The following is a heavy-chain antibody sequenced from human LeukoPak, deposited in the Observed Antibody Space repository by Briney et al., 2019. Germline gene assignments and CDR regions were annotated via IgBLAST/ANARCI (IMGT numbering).Heavy chain of an antibody. CDR2: ISAYNGNT. V-gene: IGHV1-18*01. CDR3: ASPSHCSSTSCLEFDY. D-gene: IGHD2-2*01. J-gene: IGHJ4*02. CDR1: GYTFTSYG. Sequence: ASVKVSCKDSGYTFTSYGISLVRQAPAQALEWTGWISAYNGNTNYAQKLQPRVTMTTDTSTSTAYMELMSLRSDDTAVYYCASPSHCSSTSCLEFDYWGQGTLVTGSS.